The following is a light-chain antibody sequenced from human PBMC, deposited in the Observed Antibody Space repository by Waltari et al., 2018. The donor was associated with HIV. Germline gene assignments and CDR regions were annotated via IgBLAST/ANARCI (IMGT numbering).Light chain of an antibody. CDR3: QVWDGGSDPPGV. J-gene: IGLJ3*02. CDR2: DDS. CDR1: TIGDKS. V-gene: IGLV3-21*02. Sequence: YVLTQPPSVSVAPGQMARMTCGGTTIGDKSVHWYQQRPGQAPVVVVYDDSDRPSGISERISGSNSGNTATLIISRVEAGDEADYYCQVWDGGSDPPGVFGGGTRLTVL.